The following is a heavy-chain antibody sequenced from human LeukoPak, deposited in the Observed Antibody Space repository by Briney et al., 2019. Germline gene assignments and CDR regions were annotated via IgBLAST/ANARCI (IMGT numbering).Heavy chain of an antibody. CDR2: INHSGST. D-gene: IGHD7-27*01. CDR1: GGSFRGYY. CDR3: ARDLWGR. V-gene: IGHV4-34*01. J-gene: IGHJ4*02. Sequence: SETLSLTCAVYGGSFRGYYWSWIRQPPGKGLEWIGEINHSGSTNYNPSLKSRVTISVDTSKNQFSLKLSSVTAADTAVYYCARDLWGRWGQGTLVTVSS.